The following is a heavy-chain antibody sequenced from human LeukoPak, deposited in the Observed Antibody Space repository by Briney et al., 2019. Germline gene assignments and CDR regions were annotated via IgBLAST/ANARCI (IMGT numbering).Heavy chain of an antibody. J-gene: IGHJ4*02. D-gene: IGHD2-15*01. CDR1: GFTFGGYW. V-gene: IGHV3-7*01. CDR3: ARDGYCSGGSCEEIDY. CDR2: IKRDESVR. Sequence: GESLRLSCVGSGFTFGGYWMTWVRQAPGKGLEWVANIKRDESVRHYVDSVKGRFTISRDNAQNSLFLQMNSLRAEDTAVYYCARDGYCSGGSCEEIDYWGQGTLVTVSS.